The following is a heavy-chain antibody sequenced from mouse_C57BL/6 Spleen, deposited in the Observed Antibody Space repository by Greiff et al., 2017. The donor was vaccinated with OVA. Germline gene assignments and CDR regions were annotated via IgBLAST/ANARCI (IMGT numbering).Heavy chain of an antibody. V-gene: IGHV1-81*01. CDR2: IYPRSGNT. D-gene: IGHD1-1*01. J-gene: IGHJ1*03. Sequence: QVQLQQPGAELARPGASVKLSCKASGYTFTSYGISWVKQSTGQGLEWIGEIYPRSGNTYYNEKFKGKATLTADKSSSTAYMELRSLTSEDSAVYFCARHGSSYWYFDVWGTGTTVTVSS. CDR3: ARHGSSYWYFDV. CDR1: GYTFTSYG.